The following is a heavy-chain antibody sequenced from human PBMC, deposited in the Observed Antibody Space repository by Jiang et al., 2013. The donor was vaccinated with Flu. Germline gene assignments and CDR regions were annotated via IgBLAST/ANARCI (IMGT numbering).Heavy chain of an antibody. V-gene: IGHV2-5*02. CDR2: IYWDADK. CDR1: GFSLTTCWEWG. D-gene: IGHD7-27*01. Sequence: KPTQTLTLTCTFSGFSLTTCWEWGVAWIRQPPGKALEWLALIYWDADKRYSPPLKSRLTITKDTSKNQVVLTMTNMDPVDTATYYCAHKGVWGYPGQTDAFNVWGQGTVVTVSS. J-gene: IGHJ3*01. CDR3: AHKGVWGYPGQTDAFNV.